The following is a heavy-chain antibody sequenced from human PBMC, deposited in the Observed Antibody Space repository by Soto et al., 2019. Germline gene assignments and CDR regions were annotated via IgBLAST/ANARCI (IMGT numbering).Heavy chain of an antibody. CDR2: INHSGST. V-gene: IGHV4-34*01. D-gene: IGHD6-6*01. J-gene: IGHJ3*02. CDR3: AKVYSSSPDAFDI. Sequence: SETLCLTCAVYGGSFSGYYWSWIRQPPGKGLEWIGEINHSGSTNYNPSLKSRVTISVDTSKNQFSLKLSSVTAADTAVYYCAKVYSSSPDAFDIWGQGTMVTVSS. CDR1: GGSFSGYY.